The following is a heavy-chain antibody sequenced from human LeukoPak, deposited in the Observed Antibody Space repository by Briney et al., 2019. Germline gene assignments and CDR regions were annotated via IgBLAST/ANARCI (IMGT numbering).Heavy chain of an antibody. CDR2: ISYDGSNK. V-gene: IGHV3-30*04. CDR1: GFTFSSYA. J-gene: IGHJ4*02. D-gene: IGHD3-10*01. CDR3: ARESGSGSYYIDY. Sequence: GGSLRLSCAASGFTFSSYAMHWVRRAPGKGLEWVAVISYDGSNKYYADSVKGRFTISRDNSKNTLYLQMNSLRAEDTAVYYCARESGSGSYYIDYWGQGTLVTVSS.